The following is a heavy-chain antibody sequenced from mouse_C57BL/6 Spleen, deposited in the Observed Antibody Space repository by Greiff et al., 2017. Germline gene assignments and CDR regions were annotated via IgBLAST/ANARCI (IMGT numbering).Heavy chain of an antibody. CDR2: ISSGSSTI. D-gene: IGHD1-1*01. Sequence: EVQLQESGGGLVKPGGSLKLSCAASGFTFSDYGMHWVRQAPEKGLEWVAYISSGSSTIYYADTVQCRFTISRDNAKNTLFLQMTSLRSEDTAMYYCARPGYYGSSYGDFDYWGQGTTLSVSS. V-gene: IGHV5-17*01. CDR1: GFTFSDYG. CDR3: ARPGYYGSSYGDFDY. J-gene: IGHJ2*01.